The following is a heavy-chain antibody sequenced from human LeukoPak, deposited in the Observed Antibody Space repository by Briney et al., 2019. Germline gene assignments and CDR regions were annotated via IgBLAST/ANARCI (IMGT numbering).Heavy chain of an antibody. D-gene: IGHD3-22*01. CDR1: GGSISSYY. V-gene: IGHV4-59*01. Sequence: SETLSLTCTVSGGSISSYYWSWIRQPPGKGLEWIGYIYYSGSTNYNPSLKSRVTISVDTSKNQFSLKLSSVTAADTAVYYCARRPGYYDSSGYWASHAFDIWGQGTMVTVSS. CDR2: IYYSGST. CDR3: ARRPGYYDSSGYWASHAFDI. J-gene: IGHJ3*02.